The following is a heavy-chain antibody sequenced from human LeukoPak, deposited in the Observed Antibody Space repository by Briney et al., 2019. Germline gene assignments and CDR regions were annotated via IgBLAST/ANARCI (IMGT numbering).Heavy chain of an antibody. D-gene: IGHD3-10*01. Sequence: ASVKVSCTVSVSTLTTISIDWVRQAPGKGLEWMGSLSPRDGETFHAQKFQGRLTMTADTPTETAYMELSTLESGDTALYYCATGAMVYDFWGQGTLVTVPS. CDR3: ATGAMVYDF. J-gene: IGHJ4*02. CDR1: VSTLTTIS. CDR2: LSPRDGET. V-gene: IGHV1-24*01.